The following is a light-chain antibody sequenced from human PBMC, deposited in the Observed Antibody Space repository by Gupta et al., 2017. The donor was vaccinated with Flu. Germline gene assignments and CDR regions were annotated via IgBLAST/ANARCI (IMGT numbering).Light chain of an antibody. J-gene: IGKJ5*01. V-gene: IGKV1-33*01. CDR3: HQYDYLPIT. Sequence: GKAPKILVSDAFKLQSGVSPRFSGSGSATDFSLTISSLQPADIGTYYCHQYDYLPITFGQGTRLELQ. CDR2: DAF.